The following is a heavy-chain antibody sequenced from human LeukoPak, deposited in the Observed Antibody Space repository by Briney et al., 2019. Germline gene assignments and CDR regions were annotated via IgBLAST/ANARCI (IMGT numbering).Heavy chain of an antibody. D-gene: IGHD6-19*01. CDR2: ISAYNGNT. Sequence: AAVKVTFKCSGYTFTCYGFSWVRQPPAQGHGWVGWISAYNGNTTYAQKLQGRHTMTTDTSTSTAYIELKSLRSDDTAVYYCERAVAGPSWFDPWGQGTLVTVSS. J-gene: IGHJ5*02. V-gene: IGHV1-18*01. CDR1: GYTFTCYG. CDR3: ERAVAGPSWFDP.